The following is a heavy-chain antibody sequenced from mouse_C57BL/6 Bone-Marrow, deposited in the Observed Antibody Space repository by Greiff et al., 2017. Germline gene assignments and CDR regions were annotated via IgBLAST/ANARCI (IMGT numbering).Heavy chain of an antibody. Sequence: QVQLQQSGAELAKPGASVKLSCKASGYTFTSYWMHWVKQRPGQGLEWIGYINPSSGYTKYNQKFKDKATLTADKSSSTAYMHLSSLTYEDSAVYYCASGYYPPWFAYWGQGTLVTVSA. J-gene: IGHJ3*01. D-gene: IGHD2-3*01. CDR1: GYTFTSYW. V-gene: IGHV1-7*01. CDR3: ASGYYPPWFAY. CDR2: INPSSGYT.